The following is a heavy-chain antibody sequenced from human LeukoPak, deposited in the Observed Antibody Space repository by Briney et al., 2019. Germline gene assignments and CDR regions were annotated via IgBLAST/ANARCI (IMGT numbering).Heavy chain of an antibody. J-gene: IGHJ3*02. CDR3: ARDPYYYESSGYFFGAFDI. D-gene: IGHD3-22*01. CDR2: IKQVGSEK. CDR1: GFTFSSYW. Sequence: GGSLRLSCAASGFTFSSYWMTWVRQAPGKGLEWVANIKQVGSEKFYVDSVKGRSTISRDNAKNSMHMQMNSLRAERTAVYYCARDPYYYESSGYFFGAFDIWGQGTMVTVSS. V-gene: IGHV3-7*01.